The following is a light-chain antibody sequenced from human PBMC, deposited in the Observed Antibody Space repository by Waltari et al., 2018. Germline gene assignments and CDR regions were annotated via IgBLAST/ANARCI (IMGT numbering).Light chain of an antibody. V-gene: IGLV2-14*03. Sequence: QSALTQPASVSGSPGQSITISCPATSSDIGVYNHVSWYQQHPGKAPKLMIYDVTNRPSGVSDRFSGSKSDYTASLTISGLQAEDEADYYCSSYTTSISYVFGTGTRVTVL. CDR1: SSDIGVYNH. CDR2: DVT. CDR3: SSYTTSISYV. J-gene: IGLJ1*01.